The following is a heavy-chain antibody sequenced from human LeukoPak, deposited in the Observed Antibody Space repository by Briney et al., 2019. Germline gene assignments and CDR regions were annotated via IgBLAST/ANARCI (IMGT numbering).Heavy chain of an antibody. D-gene: IGHD5-24*01. Sequence: ASVTVSCKASGGTFSSYAISWVRQAPGQGLEWMGGIIPIFGTANYAQKFQGRVTITADESTSTAYMELSSLRSEDTAVYYCARGRVATITYAFDIWGQGTMVTVSS. CDR1: GGTFSSYA. CDR2: IIPIFGTA. J-gene: IGHJ3*02. V-gene: IGHV1-69*13. CDR3: ARGRVATITYAFDI.